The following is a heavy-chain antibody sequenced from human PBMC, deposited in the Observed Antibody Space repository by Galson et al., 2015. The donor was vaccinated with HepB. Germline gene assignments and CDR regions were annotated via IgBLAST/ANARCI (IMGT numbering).Heavy chain of an antibody. D-gene: IGHD6-13*01. CDR2: ISSSSSYI. CDR1: GFTFSSYS. CDR3: ARSRAHMGGISSSRYVRYYYYYGMDV. Sequence: SLRLSCAASGFTFSSYSMNWVRQAPGKGLEWVSSISSSSSYIYYADSVKGRFTISRDNAKNSLYLQMNSLRAEDTAVYYCARSRAHMGGISSSRYVRYYYYYGMDVWGQGTTVTVSS. J-gene: IGHJ6*02. V-gene: IGHV3-21*01.